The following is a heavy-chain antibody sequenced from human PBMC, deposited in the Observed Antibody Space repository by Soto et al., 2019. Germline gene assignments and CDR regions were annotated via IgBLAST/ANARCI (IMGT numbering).Heavy chain of an antibody. CDR2: IYDDGTT. V-gene: IGHV3-53*01. D-gene: IGHD4-17*01. CDR3: ARAYGGNHFDH. J-gene: IGHJ5*02. Sequence: GGSLRLSCVASGLSVTNNYMNCVRQAPGKGLDWVSIIYDDGTTWDAGSVKGRFAIPRDTSKNAIFLHMSGLRVDDTAMYFCARAYGGNHFDHRGKGT. CDR1: GLSVTNNY.